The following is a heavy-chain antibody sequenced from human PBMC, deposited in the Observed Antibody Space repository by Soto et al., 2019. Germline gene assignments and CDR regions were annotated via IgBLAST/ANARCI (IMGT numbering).Heavy chain of an antibody. V-gene: IGHV1-69*08. J-gene: IGHJ4*02. CDR3: ARDSPIGSTFSGYDAIDS. CDR2: TIPLLNVA. D-gene: IGHD5-12*01. Sequence: QVQLVQSGAEVKKPGSSVKVSCKASGGTFSTSTFTWVRQAPGQGLEWMGRTIPLLNVADYAQDFQGRLTITAXKXTXTXXMELTSLTSKGTAVYYCARDSPIGSTFSGYDAIDSWGQGTLVTVSS. CDR1: GGTFSTST.